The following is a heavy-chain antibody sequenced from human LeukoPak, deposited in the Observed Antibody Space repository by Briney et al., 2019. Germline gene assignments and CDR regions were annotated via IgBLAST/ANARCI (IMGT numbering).Heavy chain of an antibody. V-gene: IGHV4-39*07. CDR3: ARGGRLYSSSWYDY. Sequence: PSETLSLTCTVSGGSISSRCCSWGWIRQPPGKGLEWIGSAHYSGSTYYNPSLKSRVTISVDTSKNQFSLKLSSVTAADTAVYYCARGGRLYSSSWYDYWGQGTLVTVSS. CDR2: AHYSGST. CDR1: GGSISSRCCS. D-gene: IGHD6-13*01. J-gene: IGHJ4*02.